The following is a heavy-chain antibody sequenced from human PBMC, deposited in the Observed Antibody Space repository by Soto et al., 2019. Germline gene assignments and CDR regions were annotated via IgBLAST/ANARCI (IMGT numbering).Heavy chain of an antibody. CDR2: IYHSGST. J-gene: IGHJ4*02. CDR1: GGTSRSFY. CDR3: ARGPPFL. Sequence: LVTKCHTCTVAGGTSRSFYWIWIRQPPGKGLEWIGYIYHSGSTYYNPSLKSRVTISVDRSKNQFSLKLSSVTAADTAVYSCARGPPFLWGQGTLVTLSS. V-gene: IGHV4-59*12.